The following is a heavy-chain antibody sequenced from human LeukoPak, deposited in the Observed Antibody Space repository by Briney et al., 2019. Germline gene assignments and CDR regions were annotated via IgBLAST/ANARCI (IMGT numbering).Heavy chain of an antibody. D-gene: IGHD6-19*01. V-gene: IGHV4-59*01. CDR1: GGPISSYY. CDR3: ARTDRYNSGWHFDY. CDR2: IYYSGST. Sequence: SETLSLTCTVSGGPISSYYWSWIRQPPGKGLEWIGYIYYSGSTNYNPSLKSRVTISVDTSKNQFSLKLSSVTAADTAVYYCARTDRYNSGWHFDYWGQGTLVTVSS. J-gene: IGHJ4*02.